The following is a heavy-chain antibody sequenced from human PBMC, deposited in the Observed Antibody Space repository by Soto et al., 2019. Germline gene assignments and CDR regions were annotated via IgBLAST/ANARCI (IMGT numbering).Heavy chain of an antibody. CDR2: ISYDGNNK. J-gene: IGHJ6*02. Sequence: QVQLVESGGGVVQPGSSLRLSCAASGFTFSNYAMYWVRQAPGKGLEWVAVISYDGNNKYYADSVKGRSTISRDNSKNTLYLQMNSLRAEDTAVYYCARAGCDGGTCYTLVGLRFGMDVWGQGTSVTVSS. V-gene: IGHV3-30-3*01. D-gene: IGHD2-15*01. CDR1: GFTFSNYA. CDR3: ARAGCDGGTCYTLVGLRFGMDV.